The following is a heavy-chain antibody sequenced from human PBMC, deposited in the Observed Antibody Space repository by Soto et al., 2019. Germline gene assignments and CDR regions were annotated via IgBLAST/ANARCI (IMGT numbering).Heavy chain of an antibody. CDR2: IIPIFGTA. CDR3: ARPRHDYGDYRNWFDP. Sequence: EASVKVSCKASGGTFSSYAISWVRQAPGQGLEWMGGIIPIFGTANYAQKFQGRVTITADKSTSTAYMELSSLRSEDTAVYYCARPRHDYGDYRNWFDPWGQGTLVTVSS. CDR1: GGTFSSYA. D-gene: IGHD4-17*01. V-gene: IGHV1-69*06. J-gene: IGHJ5*02.